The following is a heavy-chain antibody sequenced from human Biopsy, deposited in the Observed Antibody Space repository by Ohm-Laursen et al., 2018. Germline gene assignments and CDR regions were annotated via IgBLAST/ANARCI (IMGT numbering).Heavy chain of an antibody. CDR2: NIPILGTG. CDR1: GGTFSNYG. D-gene: IGHD3-22*01. Sequence: GASVKVSCKAPGGTFSNYGVSWVRQAPGQGLEWLGGNIPILGTGNCAQKFQDRVTVAADKSANTVYMELTSLTSEDTAVYYCASDDSRNEKNAFDIWGQGIMVTVSS. J-gene: IGHJ3*02. V-gene: IGHV1-69*06. CDR3: ASDDSRNEKNAFDI.